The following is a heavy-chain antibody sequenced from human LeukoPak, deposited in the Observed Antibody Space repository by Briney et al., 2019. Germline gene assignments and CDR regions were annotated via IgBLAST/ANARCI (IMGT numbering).Heavy chain of an antibody. Sequence: SETLSLTCTVSGYSISSGYYWGWIRQPPGKGLEWIGSIYHSGSTYYNPSLKSRVTISVDTSKNQFSLKLSSVTAADTAVYYCARNSGQYYYGSGSYKDWGQGTLVTVSS. CDR3: ARNSGQYYYGSGSYKD. CDR2: IYHSGST. D-gene: IGHD3-10*01. CDR1: GYSISSGYY. V-gene: IGHV4-38-2*02. J-gene: IGHJ4*02.